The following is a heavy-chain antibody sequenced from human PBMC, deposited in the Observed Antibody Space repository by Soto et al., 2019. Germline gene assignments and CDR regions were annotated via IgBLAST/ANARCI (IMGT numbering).Heavy chain of an antibody. CDR3: ARDRIPLRYLGSSSWYEDYYYYGMDV. V-gene: IGHV1-18*01. CDR2: ISAYNGNT. CDR1: GYTFTSYG. D-gene: IGHD6-13*01. J-gene: IGHJ6*02. Sequence: GASVKVSCKASGYTFTSYGISWVRQAPGQGLEWMGWISAYNGNTNYAQKLQGRVTMTTDTSTSTAYMELRSLRSDDTAVYYCARDRIPLRYLGSSSWYEDYYYYGMDVWGQGTTVTVSS.